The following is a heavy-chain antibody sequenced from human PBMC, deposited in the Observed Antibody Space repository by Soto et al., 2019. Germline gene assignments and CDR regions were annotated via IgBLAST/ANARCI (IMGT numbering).Heavy chain of an antibody. CDR1: GFTFNTYW. V-gene: IGHV3-7*01. J-gene: IGHJ4*02. CDR2: IKPDGSET. CDR3: GRFGKVAAIDY. Sequence: EVQLVESGGGLVQPGGSLRLSCAASGFTFNTYWMTWVRQAPGQGLEWVANIKPDGSETYYLDSVKGRFTISRDSARDSVHLQMNVLRGEDTALYYCGRFGKVAAIDYRGRGTLVTVSS. D-gene: IGHD6-19*01.